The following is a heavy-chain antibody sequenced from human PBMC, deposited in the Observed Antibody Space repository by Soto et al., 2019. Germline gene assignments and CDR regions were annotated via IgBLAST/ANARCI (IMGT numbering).Heavy chain of an antibody. CDR2: IGRKSNNYAT. D-gene: IGHD6-19*01. CDR1: GFIFSGSA. CDR3: VRQCLVVSPLEH. J-gene: IGHJ4*02. V-gene: IGHV3-73*02. Sequence: EVHLVQSGGGLVQPGGSLKLSCAASGFIFSGSAMHWVRQASGKGLEWVGRIGRKSNNYATEYGASVEGRFTISRDDSKNTTFLLMNSLKSEDTALYFCVRQCLVVSPLEHWGQGTLVTVSS.